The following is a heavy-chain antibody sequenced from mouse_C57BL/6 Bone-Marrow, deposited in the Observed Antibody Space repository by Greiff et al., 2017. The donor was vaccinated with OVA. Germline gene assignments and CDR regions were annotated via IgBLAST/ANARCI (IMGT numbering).Heavy chain of an antibody. J-gene: IGHJ4*01. Sequence: VQLQQSGPELVKPGDSVKISCKASGYSFTGYFMNWVMQSHGKSLEWIGRINPYNGDTFYNQKFKGKATLTVDKSSSTAHMELRSLTSEDSAVYDCARWDYYGSSYGAMDYWGQGTSVTVSS. CDR2: INPYNGDT. V-gene: IGHV1-20*01. CDR3: ARWDYYGSSYGAMDY. D-gene: IGHD1-1*01. CDR1: GYSFTGYF.